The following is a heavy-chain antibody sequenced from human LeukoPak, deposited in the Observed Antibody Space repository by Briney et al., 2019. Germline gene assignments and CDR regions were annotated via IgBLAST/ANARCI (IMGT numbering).Heavy chain of an antibody. CDR2: IKQDGSEK. CDR3: ARNYDSSGYYYWEDAFDI. CDR1: GFTFSSYW. Sequence: GSLRLSCAASGFTFSSYWMSWVRQAPGKGLEWVANIKQDGSEKYYVDSVKGRFTISRDNAKNSLYLQMNSLRAEDTAVYYCARNYDSSGYYYWEDAFDIWGQGTMVTVSS. J-gene: IGHJ3*02. D-gene: IGHD3-22*01. V-gene: IGHV3-7*01.